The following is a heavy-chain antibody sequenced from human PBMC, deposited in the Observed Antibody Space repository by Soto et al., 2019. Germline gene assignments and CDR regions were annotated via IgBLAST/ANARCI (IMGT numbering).Heavy chain of an antibody. V-gene: IGHV1-3*01. CDR2: INAGNGNT. Sequence: SVRSSGRGAGYGCTWLYMQWVHQAPRQRLEWMGWINAGNGNTKYSQKFQGRVTFTRDTSANTAYMELSSLISEDTAVYYCARPKDYDDCLDLWGQGTLVTSPQ. J-gene: IGHJ4*02. CDR3: ARPKDYDDCLDL. D-gene: IGHD3-22*01. CDR1: GYGCTWLY.